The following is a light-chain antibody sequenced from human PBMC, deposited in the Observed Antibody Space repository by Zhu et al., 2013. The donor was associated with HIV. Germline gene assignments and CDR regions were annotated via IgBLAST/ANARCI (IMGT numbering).Light chain of an antibody. CDR3: QHYNGYSWA. J-gene: IGKJ1*01. CDR1: QGVGSN. Sequence: EIMMTQSPATLSMSPGERATLSCRASQGVGSNLAWYQQKPGQAPRLLIYGASSRATGILARFSGSGSGTEFTLTITSLQSDDFATYYCQHYNGYSWAFGQGTKVEIK. V-gene: IGKV3-15*01. CDR2: GAS.